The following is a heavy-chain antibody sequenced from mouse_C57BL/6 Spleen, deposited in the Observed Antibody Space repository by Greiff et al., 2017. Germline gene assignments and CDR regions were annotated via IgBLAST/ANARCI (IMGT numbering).Heavy chain of an antibody. J-gene: IGHJ4*01. D-gene: IGHD1-1*01. V-gene: IGHV10-3*01. CDR3: VTYSSYYAMDD. CDR1: GFTFNTYA. CDR2: ISSKSSNYAS. Sequence: EVLLVESGGGLVQPKGSLKLSCAASGFTFNTYAMHWVRQGPGKGLEWVARISSKSSNYASYYAVTVKDRFTTSTDDSQSMLYLQMNNLKTEDTAMYYCVTYSSYYAMDDWGQGTSVTVSS.